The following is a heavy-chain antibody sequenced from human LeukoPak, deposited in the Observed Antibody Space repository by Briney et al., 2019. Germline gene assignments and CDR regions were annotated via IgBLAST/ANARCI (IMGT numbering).Heavy chain of an antibody. J-gene: IGHJ6*02. CDR3: ARHDTAMATDYGMDV. V-gene: IGHV3-48*04. Sequence: GRSLRLSCAASGFTFSSYAMHWVRQAPGKGLEWVSYISSRGSTIYYADSVKGRFTISRDNAKNSLYLQMNSLRAEDTAVYYCARHDTAMATDYGMDVWGQGTTVTVSS. CDR2: ISSRGSTI. D-gene: IGHD5-18*01. CDR1: GFTFSSYA.